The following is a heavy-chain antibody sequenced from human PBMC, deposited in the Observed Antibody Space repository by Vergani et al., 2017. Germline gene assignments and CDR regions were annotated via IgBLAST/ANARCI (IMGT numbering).Heavy chain of an antibody. CDR3: ARAVSTTVGDSQGY. Sequence: EVQLVESGGGLVQPGGSLRLSCAASGFTFSSYDMHWVRQATGKGLEWVSAIGTAGDTYYPGAVKGRFTISRENDKNSLYIQMNSLRAGDTAIYYCARAVSTTVGDSQGYWGQGTLVTVSS. CDR2: IGTAGDT. V-gene: IGHV3-13*01. CDR1: GFTFSSYD. J-gene: IGHJ4*02. D-gene: IGHD4-23*01.